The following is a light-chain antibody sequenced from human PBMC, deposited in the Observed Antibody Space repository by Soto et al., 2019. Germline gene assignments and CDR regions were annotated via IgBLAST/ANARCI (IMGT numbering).Light chain of an antibody. CDR2: RNN. V-gene: IGLV1-47*01. CDR1: SSNIGSNY. Sequence: QSALTQPPSASWTPGQRVTISCSGSSSNIGSNYVYWYQQLPGTAPKLLIYRNNQRPSGVPDRFSGSKSGTSASLAISGLRSEDEADCYCAACDDSLSGVVFGGGTKLTVL. J-gene: IGLJ2*01. CDR3: AACDDSLSGVV.